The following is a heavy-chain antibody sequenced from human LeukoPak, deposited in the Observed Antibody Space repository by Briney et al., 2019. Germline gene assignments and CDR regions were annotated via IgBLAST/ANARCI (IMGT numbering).Heavy chain of an antibody. CDR3: AKAPFSIGYSPADY. V-gene: IGHV3-23*01. J-gene: IGHJ4*02. D-gene: IGHD3-22*01. Sequence: GGSLRLSCAASGFTFSSYAMSWARQAPGKGLEWVSVISGSGGNTYYADFVKGRFTISRDNSKNTLFLQMNSLRAEDTALYYCAKAPFSIGYSPADYWGQGTLVTVSS. CDR1: GFTFSSYA. CDR2: ISGSGGNT.